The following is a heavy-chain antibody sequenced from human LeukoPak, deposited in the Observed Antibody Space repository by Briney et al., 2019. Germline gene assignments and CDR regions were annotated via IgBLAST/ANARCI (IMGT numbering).Heavy chain of an antibody. V-gene: IGHV3-30*02. D-gene: IGHD3-16*01. Sequence: PGGSLRLSCAAPGFTFSSYGMHWVRQAPGKGLEWVAFIRYDGSNKYYADSVKGRFTISRDNSKNTLYLQMNSLRAEDTAVYYCAKDITIRGVIDYYYYGMDVWGQGTTVTVSS. CDR3: AKDITIRGVIDYYYYGMDV. CDR1: GFTFSSYG. J-gene: IGHJ6*02. CDR2: IRYDGSNK.